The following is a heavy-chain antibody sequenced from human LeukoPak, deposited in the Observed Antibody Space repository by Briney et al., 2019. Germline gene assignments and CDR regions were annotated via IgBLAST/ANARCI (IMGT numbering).Heavy chain of an antibody. CDR2: IDRDGGDK. V-gene: IGHV3-7*03. Sequence: PGGSLRLSCVGSGFTFSNYWMSWVRQIPGKRPERVANIDRDGGDKYYVDSVKGRFTLSRDNAKNSLYLQMNSLRVEDTAIYYCAREYCSGGTCYAPGYWGQGTLVTVSS. J-gene: IGHJ4*02. CDR3: AREYCSGGTCYAPGY. CDR1: GFTFSNYW. D-gene: IGHD2-15*01.